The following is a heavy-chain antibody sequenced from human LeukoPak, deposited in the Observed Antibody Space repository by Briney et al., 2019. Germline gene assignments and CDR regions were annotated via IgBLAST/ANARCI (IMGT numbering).Heavy chain of an antibody. Sequence: ASVKVSCKASGYTFTSYAMHWVRQAPGQRLEWMGWINAGNGNTKYSQEFQGRVTITRDTSTSTAYMELRSLRSDDTAVYYCARVAPNRRYCSGGTCLNSFDYWGQGTLVTVSS. CDR1: GYTFTSYA. V-gene: IGHV1-3*01. CDR3: ARVAPNRRYCSGGTCLNSFDY. D-gene: IGHD2-15*01. CDR2: INAGNGNT. J-gene: IGHJ4*02.